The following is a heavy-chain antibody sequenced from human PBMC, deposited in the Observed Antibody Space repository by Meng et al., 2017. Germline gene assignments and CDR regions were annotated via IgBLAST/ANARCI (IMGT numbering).Heavy chain of an antibody. CDR2: INHSGST. CDR3: ARGSGAYSSSWYSRNDAFDI. D-gene: IGHD6-13*01. J-gene: IGHJ3*02. Sequence: QVEHTEGGEGLLEPSEPLSLTCAVYGGSFSCYYWSWIRQPPGKGLEWIGEINHSGSTNYNPSLKSRVTISVDTSKNQFSLKLSSVTAADTAVYYCARGSGAYSSSWYSRNDAFDIWGQGTMVTVSS. CDR1: GGSFSCYY. V-gene: IGHV4-34*01.